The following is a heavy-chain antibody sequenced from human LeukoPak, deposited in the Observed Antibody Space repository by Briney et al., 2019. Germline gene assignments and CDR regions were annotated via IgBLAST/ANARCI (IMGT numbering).Heavy chain of an antibody. CDR2: ISSSGSTI. V-gene: IGHV3-48*03. CDR1: GFTFSSYE. Sequence: PGGSLRLSWAASGFTFSSYEMNWVRQAPGKGLEWVSYISSSGSTIYYADSVKGRFTISRDNAKNSLYLQMNSLRAEDTAVYYCASTGGYGSGTYDYYYFGMDVWGQGTTVTVSS. D-gene: IGHD3-10*01. J-gene: IGHJ6*02. CDR3: ASTGGYGSGTYDYYYFGMDV.